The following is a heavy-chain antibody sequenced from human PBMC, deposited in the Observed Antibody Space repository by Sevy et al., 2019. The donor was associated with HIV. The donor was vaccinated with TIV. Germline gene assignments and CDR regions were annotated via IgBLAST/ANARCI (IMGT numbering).Heavy chain of an antibody. D-gene: IGHD5-12*01. J-gene: IGHJ5*02. CDR1: GYTFDSYG. CDR2: ISTYNSNK. V-gene: IGHV1-18*01. CDR3: ARGVSVVPTTGVWFGP. Sequence: ASVKVSCKASGYTFDSYGITWVRQAPGQGLEWMGWISTYNSNKNYAQKFEGRVTMTTDTSTSTAYMELTCLISDDTALYYCARGVSVVPTTGVWFGPWGQGTLVTVSS.